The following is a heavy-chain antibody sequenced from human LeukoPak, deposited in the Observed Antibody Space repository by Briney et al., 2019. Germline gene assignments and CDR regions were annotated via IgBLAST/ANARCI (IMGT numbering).Heavy chain of an antibody. Sequence: GGSLRLSCAASGFTFDNYAMHWVRQAPGKGLEWVSTISWNSGSVSYADSVRGRFTISRDNAENSLYLQMNSLRADDTALYYCAKDGGGSGSYYRYNWFDSWGQGTLVTVSS. CDR2: ISWNSGSV. J-gene: IGHJ5*01. CDR3: AKDGGGSGSYYRYNWFDS. V-gene: IGHV3-9*01. D-gene: IGHD1-26*01. CDR1: GFTFDNYA.